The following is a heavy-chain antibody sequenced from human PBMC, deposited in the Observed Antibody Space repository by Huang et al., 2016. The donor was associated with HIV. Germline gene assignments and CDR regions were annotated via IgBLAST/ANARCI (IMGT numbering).Heavy chain of an antibody. J-gene: IGHJ6*02. CDR1: TFRFGAYW. V-gene: IGHV3-7*01. CDR2: SKKDESEK. CDR3: ATKTAAMDI. D-gene: IGHD1-7*01. Sequence: VESGGRLVQPGGSIRLSCVGSTFRFGAYWMSWVRQSPGKGLEWVANSKKDESEKDYVDSVKGRFNISRDNAKKVLFLEMNNVRVEDTATYYCATKTAAMDIWGQGTTVTV.